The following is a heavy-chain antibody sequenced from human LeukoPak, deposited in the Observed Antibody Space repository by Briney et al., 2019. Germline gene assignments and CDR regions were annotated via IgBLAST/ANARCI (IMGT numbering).Heavy chain of an antibody. J-gene: IGHJ3*02. V-gene: IGHV3-30*02. D-gene: IGHD1-14*01. Sequence: GGSLRLSCEASGFTFSSYGMHWVRQAPGQGLEWVAFIRYDGSNKYYADCVKGRFTISRDNSKNTLYLQMNSLRAEDTAVYYCAKDQVVSREPTAFDIWGQGTMVTVSS. CDR2: IRYDGSNK. CDR1: GFTFSSYG. CDR3: AKDQVVSREPTAFDI.